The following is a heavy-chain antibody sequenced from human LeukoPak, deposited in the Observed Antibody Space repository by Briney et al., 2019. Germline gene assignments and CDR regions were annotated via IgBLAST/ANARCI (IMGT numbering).Heavy chain of an antibody. Sequence: GGSLRLSCAASGFTFSSYWMSWVRQAPGKGLEWVANIKQDGSEKYYVDSVKGRFTISRDNAKNSLYLQMNSLRAGDTAVYYCARLRWRDYYYYMDVWGKGTTVTVSS. V-gene: IGHV3-7*01. CDR1: GFTFSSYW. CDR2: IKQDGSEK. CDR3: ARLRWRDYYYYMDV. D-gene: IGHD3-3*01. J-gene: IGHJ6*03.